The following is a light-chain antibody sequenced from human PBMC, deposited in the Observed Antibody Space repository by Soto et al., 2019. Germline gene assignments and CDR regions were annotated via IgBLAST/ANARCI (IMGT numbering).Light chain of an antibody. CDR2: GAS. J-gene: IGKJ2*01. CDR3: LQYGT. CDR1: QSVSSSY. Sequence: SCRARQSVSSSYLAWYQQKPGQAPRLLIYGASSRATGIPDRFSGSGSGTDFSLSISRLEPEDFAAYYCLQYGTFG. V-gene: IGKV3-20*01.